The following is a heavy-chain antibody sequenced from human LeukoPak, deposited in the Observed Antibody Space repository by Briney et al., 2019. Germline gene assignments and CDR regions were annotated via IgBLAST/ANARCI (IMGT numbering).Heavy chain of an antibody. D-gene: IGHD3-3*01. J-gene: IGHJ4*02. Sequence: SETLSLTCAVSGVSISSYYWGWIRQPPGKGLEWIGSIYHSGSTYYNPSLKSRVTISVDTSKNQFSLKLSSVTAADTAVYYCARDTYDFWNGYFDYWGQGTLVTVSS. CDR2: IYHSGST. V-gene: IGHV4-38-2*02. CDR3: ARDTYDFWNGYFDY. CDR1: GVSISSYY.